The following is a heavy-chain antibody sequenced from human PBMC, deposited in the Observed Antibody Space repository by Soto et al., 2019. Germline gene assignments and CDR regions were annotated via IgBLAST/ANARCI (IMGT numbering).Heavy chain of an antibody. CDR2: IIPIFGTA. J-gene: IGHJ5*02. D-gene: IGHD3-10*01. CDR1: GGTFSSYA. Sequence: SVKVSCKDSGGTFSSYAISWVRPAPGQGLEWRGGIIPIFGTANYAQKFQGRVTITADESTSTAYMELSSLRSEDTAVYYCATNVVRGVPNWFDPWGQATLVTVSS. V-gene: IGHV1-69*13. CDR3: ATNVVRGVPNWFDP.